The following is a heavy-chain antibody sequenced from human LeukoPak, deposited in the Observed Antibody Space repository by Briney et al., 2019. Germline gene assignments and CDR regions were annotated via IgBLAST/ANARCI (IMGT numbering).Heavy chain of an antibody. Sequence: PSETLSLTCTVSGGSISNYYWSWIRQPPGKGLGGIGHIYYSGATKYNPSLKSRITISVDTSKNQFSLMLSSVTAADTAVYYCARFGITVVRGGKYYFDYWGQGTLVTVSS. V-gene: IGHV4-59*08. CDR1: GGSISNYY. CDR2: IYYSGAT. J-gene: IGHJ4*02. D-gene: IGHD3-10*01. CDR3: ARFGITVVRGGKYYFDY.